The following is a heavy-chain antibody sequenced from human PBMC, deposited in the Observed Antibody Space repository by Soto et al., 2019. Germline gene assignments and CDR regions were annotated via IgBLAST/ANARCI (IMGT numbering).Heavy chain of an antibody. CDR3: AQETKQWLAPPNY. Sequence: QVQLVESGGGVVQPGRSLRLSCAASGFTFRSYGMHWVRQAPGKELVWVEDISYNGNNKYYPDSVKGRFTVSRDNSKNTLSLQMNSLRHEDTAVYFCAQETKQWLAPPNYRGHGTLVTVSS. CDR2: ISYNGNNK. D-gene: IGHD6-19*01. J-gene: IGHJ4*01. V-gene: IGHV3-30*18. CDR1: GFTFRSYG.